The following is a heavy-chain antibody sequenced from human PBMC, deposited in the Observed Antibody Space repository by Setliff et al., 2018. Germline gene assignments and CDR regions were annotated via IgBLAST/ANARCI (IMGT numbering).Heavy chain of an antibody. V-gene: IGHV1-69*05. CDR3: AREVVVVKSAINYYYYMDV. CDR1: GGTFSSKA. D-gene: IGHD2-2*01. Sequence: SVKVSCKASGGTFSSKAISWVRQAPGQGLEWMGGFIPSFGTANYAQKFQGRVTITTDESTNTAYMELSSLRSDDTAVFYCAREVVVVKSAINYYYYMDVWGKGTTVTVSS. J-gene: IGHJ6*03. CDR2: FIPSFGTA.